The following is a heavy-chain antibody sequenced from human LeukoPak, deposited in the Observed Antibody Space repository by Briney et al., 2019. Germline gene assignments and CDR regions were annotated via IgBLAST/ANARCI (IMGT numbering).Heavy chain of an antibody. D-gene: IGHD2-2*01. CDR2: INHSGST. CDR3: ARVSIVVVTAALSTHYFDY. Sequence: PSETLSLTCAVYGGSFSGYYWSWIRQPPGKGLEWIGEINHSGSTNYNPSLKSRVTISVDTSKNQFSLKLSSVTAADTAVYYCARVSIVVVTAALSTHYFDYWGQGTLVSVSS. V-gene: IGHV4-34*01. CDR1: GGSFSGYY. J-gene: IGHJ4*02.